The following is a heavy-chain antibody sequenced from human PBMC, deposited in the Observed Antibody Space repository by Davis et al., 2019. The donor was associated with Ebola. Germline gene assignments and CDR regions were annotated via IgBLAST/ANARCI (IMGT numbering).Heavy chain of an antibody. CDR3: AKGVRFLEWLLPHMGGMDV. Sequence: GESLKISCAASGFTFSSYSMNWVRQAPGKGLEWVSSISSSSSYIYYADSVKGRFTISRDNAKNSLYLQMNSLRAEDTAVYYCAKGVRFLEWLLPHMGGMDVWGQGTTVTVSS. CDR2: ISSSSSYI. V-gene: IGHV3-21*01. J-gene: IGHJ6*02. D-gene: IGHD3-3*01. CDR1: GFTFSSYS.